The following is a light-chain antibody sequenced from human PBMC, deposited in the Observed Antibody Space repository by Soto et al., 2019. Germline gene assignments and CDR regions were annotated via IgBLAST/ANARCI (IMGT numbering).Light chain of an antibody. CDR2: SNN. CDR3: AAWDDSLNGQV. Sequence: QSALTQPPSASGTPGQRVTISCSGGSSNIGSNTVNWYQQLPGTAPKVLIYSNNQRPSGVPDRFSGSKSGTSASLAISGLQSEDEADYYCAAWDDSLNGQVFGTGTKVTVL. V-gene: IGLV1-44*01. J-gene: IGLJ1*01. CDR1: SSNIGSNT.